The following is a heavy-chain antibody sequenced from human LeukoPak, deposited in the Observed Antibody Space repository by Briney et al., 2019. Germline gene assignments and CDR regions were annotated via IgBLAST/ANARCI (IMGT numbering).Heavy chain of an antibody. CDR2: ISGSGGST. CDR1: GFTFSSYA. D-gene: IGHD3-10*01. CDR3: AECYYGSGRPFDY. J-gene: IGHJ4*02. V-gene: IGHV3-23*01. Sequence: HPGRSLRLSCAASGFTFSSYAMSWVRQAPGKGLESVSAISGSGGSTYYADSVKGRFTISRDNSKNTLYLQMNSLRAEDTAVYYCAECYYGSGRPFDYWGQGTLVTVSS.